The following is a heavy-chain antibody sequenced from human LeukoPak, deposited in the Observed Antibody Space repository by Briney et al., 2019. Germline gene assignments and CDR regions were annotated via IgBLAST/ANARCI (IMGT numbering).Heavy chain of an antibody. D-gene: IGHD4-23*01. V-gene: IGHV4-31*03. CDR3: ARSPGNSWGRYYYGMDV. Sequence: SETLSLTCTVSGGSTSRGGYYWSWTRQHPGKGLEWIGYIYYRGSTYYNPSLKSRVTISVEMSKNQFSLKLTSVTLADTPVYYCARSPGNSWGRYYYGMDVWGEGSTVTVS. CDR2: IYYRGST. J-gene: IGHJ6*02. CDR1: GGSTSRGGYY.